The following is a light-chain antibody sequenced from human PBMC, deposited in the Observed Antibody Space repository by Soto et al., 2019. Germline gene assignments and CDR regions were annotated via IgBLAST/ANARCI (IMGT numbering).Light chain of an antibody. CDR2: EGS. J-gene: IGLJ2*01. CDR3: CSYAGSSTLVV. Sequence: QSALTQPASVSGSARQSITISCTGTSSDVGSYNLVSWYQQHPGKAPKLMIYEGSKRPSGVSNRFSGSKSGNTASLTISGLQAEDEADYYCCSYAGSSTLVVFGGGTKVTVL. CDR1: SSDVGSYNL. V-gene: IGLV2-23*01.